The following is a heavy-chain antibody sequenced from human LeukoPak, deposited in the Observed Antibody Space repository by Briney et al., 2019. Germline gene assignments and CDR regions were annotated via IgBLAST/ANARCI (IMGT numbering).Heavy chain of an antibody. CDR1: GGTFSSYA. J-gene: IGHJ6*03. CDR2: IIPIFGTA. V-gene: IGHV1-69*05. CDR3: ARHGSGSLFYYYYMDV. D-gene: IGHD3-10*01. Sequence: ASVKVSCKASGGTFSSYAISWVRQAPGQGLEWMGGIIPIFGTANYAQKFQGRVTITTDESTSTAYMELSSLRSEDTAVYYCARHGSGSLFYYYYMDVWGKGTTVTVSS.